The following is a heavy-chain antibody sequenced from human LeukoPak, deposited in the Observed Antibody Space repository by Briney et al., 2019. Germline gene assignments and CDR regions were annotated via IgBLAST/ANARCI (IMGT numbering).Heavy chain of an antibody. CDR3: ARGTSSGYSYG. V-gene: IGHV3-48*04. CDR2: ISSSSSTI. CDR1: GFTFSSYS. J-gene: IGHJ4*02. Sequence: PGGSLRLSCAASGFTFSSYSMNWVRQAPGKGLEWVSYISSSSSTIYYADSVKGRFTIFRDNAKNSLYLQMNSLRAEDTAVYYCARGTSSGYSYGWGQGTLVTVSS. D-gene: IGHD5-18*01.